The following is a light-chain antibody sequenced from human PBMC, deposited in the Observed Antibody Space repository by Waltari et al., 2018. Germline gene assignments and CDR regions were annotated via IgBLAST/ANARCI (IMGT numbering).Light chain of an antibody. Sequence: YQQHPGKAPKVIMYDVSQRPSGISNRFSGSKSGNTASLTISGLQADDEADYYCKSYTGTGSWVFGGGTKLTVL. CDR2: DVS. V-gene: IGLV2-14*03. CDR3: KSYTGTGSWV. J-gene: IGLJ3*02.